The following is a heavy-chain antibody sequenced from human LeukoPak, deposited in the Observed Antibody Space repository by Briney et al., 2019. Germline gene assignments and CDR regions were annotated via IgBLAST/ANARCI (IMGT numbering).Heavy chain of an antibody. CDR1: GFTFSSYA. CDR2: ISYDGSNK. V-gene: IGHV3-30-3*01. Sequence: PGRSLRLSCAASGFTFSSYAMHWVRRAPGKGLEWVAVISYDGSNKYYADSVKGRFTISRDNSKNTLYLQMNSLRAEDTAVYYCARDRSSSTSCYHDYWGQGTLVTVSS. CDR3: ARDRSSSTSCYHDY. D-gene: IGHD2-2*01. J-gene: IGHJ4*02.